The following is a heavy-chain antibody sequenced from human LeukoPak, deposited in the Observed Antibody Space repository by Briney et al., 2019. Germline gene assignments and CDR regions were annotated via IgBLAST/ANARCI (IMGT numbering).Heavy chain of an antibody. Sequence: GGSLRLSCAASGFTFSSYAMSWVRQAPGKGLEWVSAISGSGGSTYYADSVKGRFTISRDSSKNTLYLQMNSLRAEDTAVYYCAREGAVAGTPPFDYWGQGTLVTVSS. CDR2: ISGSGGST. V-gene: IGHV3-23*01. D-gene: IGHD6-19*01. CDR1: GFTFSSYA. CDR3: AREGAVAGTPPFDY. J-gene: IGHJ4*02.